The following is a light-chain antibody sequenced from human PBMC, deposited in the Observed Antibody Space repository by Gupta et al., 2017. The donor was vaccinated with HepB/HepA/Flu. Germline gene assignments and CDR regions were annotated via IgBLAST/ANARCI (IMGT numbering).Light chain of an antibody. CDR3: QQYYSTLTWT. CDR2: WAS. CDR1: QSVLSSPNNKNY. V-gene: IGKV4-1*01. J-gene: IGKJ1*01. Sequence: DIVMTQSPDSLAVSLGEGATINCKSSQSVLSSPNNKNYLAWYQQKPGQPPKLLIYWASTRESGVPNRFSGSGSGTEFTLTISSLQAEDVAVYYCQQYYSTLTWTFGQGTKVEIK.